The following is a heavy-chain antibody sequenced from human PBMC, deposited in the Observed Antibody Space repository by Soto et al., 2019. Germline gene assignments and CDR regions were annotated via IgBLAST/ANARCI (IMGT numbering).Heavy chain of an antibody. CDR1: GYSFGDFY. Sequence: ASVKVSCKTSGYSFGDFYIHWVRQAPGQGLEWMGWMNPDSGVTDLAQKFRGRVTLARDTSTNTAYMALDRLSSEDNGVYYCARGGSMVTERYFDCCGQGTLVPVSS. CDR2: MNPDSGVT. CDR3: ARGGSMVTERYFDC. D-gene: IGHD2-21*02. V-gene: IGHV1-2*02. J-gene: IGHJ4*02.